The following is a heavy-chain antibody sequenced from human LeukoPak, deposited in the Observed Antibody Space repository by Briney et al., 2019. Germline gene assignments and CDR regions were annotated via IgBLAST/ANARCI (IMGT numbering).Heavy chain of an antibody. V-gene: IGHV1-69*01. J-gene: IGHJ4*02. CDR2: IIPIFGTA. CDR3: ARPDEDRGYSYGYNY. CDR1: GGTFSSYA. D-gene: IGHD5-18*01. Sequence: SVKVSCKASGGTFSSYAISWVRRAPGQGLEWMGGIIPIFGTANYAQKFQGRVTITADESTSTAYMELSSLRSEDTAVYYCARPDEDRGYSYGYNYWGQGTLVTVSS.